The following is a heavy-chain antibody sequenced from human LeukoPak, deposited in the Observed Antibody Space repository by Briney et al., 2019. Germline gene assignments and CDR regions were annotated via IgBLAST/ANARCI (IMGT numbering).Heavy chain of an antibody. CDR3: AKDELRFFDY. CDR2: ISGDAGRT. V-gene: IGHV3-23*01. J-gene: IGHJ4*02. Sequence: GGTLRLSCAASGFIFSNHGMNWVRQAPGKGLEWVSGISGDAGRTYYADSVKGRFTISRDNSKNTLYLQMNSLRAEDTAVYYCAKDELRFFDYWGQGTLVTVSS. CDR1: GFIFSNHG. D-gene: IGHD3-3*01.